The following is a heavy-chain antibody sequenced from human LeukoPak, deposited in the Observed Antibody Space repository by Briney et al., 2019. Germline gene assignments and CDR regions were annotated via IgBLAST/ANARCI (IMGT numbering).Heavy chain of an antibody. D-gene: IGHD4-17*01. CDR2: ITGSGGTT. Sequence: GGSLRLSCAASGFTFRNYAVAWVRQAPGKGLEWVSAITGSGGTTYYADSVRGRFTIYRDNSKNTLYLQMNSLRGEDTAVYYCGKDPNGDYVGAFDFQRWGQGTLVTVSS. CDR1: GFTFRNYA. J-gene: IGHJ1*01. CDR3: GKDPNGDYVGAFDFQR. V-gene: IGHV3-23*01.